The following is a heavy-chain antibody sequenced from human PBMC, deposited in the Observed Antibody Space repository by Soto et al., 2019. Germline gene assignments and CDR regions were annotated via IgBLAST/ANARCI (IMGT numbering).Heavy chain of an antibody. D-gene: IGHD1-26*01. CDR3: ATSYSGSYYGFWFEP. J-gene: IGHJ5*02. V-gene: IGHV4-61*01. CDR2: IYYSGST. CDR1: GGSVSSGSYY. Sequence: QVQLQESGPGLVKPSETLSLTCTVSGGSVSSGSYYWSWIRQPPGKGLEWIGYIYYSGSTNYNPSLKSRVTISVDTSKNQFSLKLSSVTAADTAVYYCATSYSGSYYGFWFEPWGQGTLVTVSS.